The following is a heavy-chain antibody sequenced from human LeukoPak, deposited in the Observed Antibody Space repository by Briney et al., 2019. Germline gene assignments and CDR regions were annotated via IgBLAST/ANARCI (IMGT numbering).Heavy chain of an antibody. CDR2: ISNSGDST. D-gene: IGHD2-15*01. V-gene: IGHV3-23*01. CDR3: AKGWDGVVVITTTPSGY. J-gene: IGHJ4*02. Sequence: PGGSLRLSCAASGFIFSNYAMSWARQAPGKGLEWVSAISNSGDSTYYTDSVKGRFTISRDNSKNTLYLQMNSVRAEDTAVYYCAKGWDGVVVITTTPSGYWGQGALVTVSS. CDR1: GFIFSNYA.